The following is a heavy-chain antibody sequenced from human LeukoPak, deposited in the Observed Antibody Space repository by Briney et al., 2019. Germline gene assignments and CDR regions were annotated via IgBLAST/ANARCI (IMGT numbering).Heavy chain of an antibody. CDR2: ISAYNGNT. Sequence: GASVKVSCKASGYIFTSYGMSWVRQAPGQGLEWMGWISAYNGNTNYAQKLQGRVTMTTDTSTSTAYMELRSLRSGDTAVYYCARDLGSYYYYYMDVWGKGTTVTISS. V-gene: IGHV1-18*01. CDR3: ARDLGSYYYYYMDV. J-gene: IGHJ6*03. CDR1: GYIFTSYG.